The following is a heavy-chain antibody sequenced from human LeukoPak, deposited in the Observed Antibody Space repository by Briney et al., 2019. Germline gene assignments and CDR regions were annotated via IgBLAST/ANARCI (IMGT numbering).Heavy chain of an antibody. Sequence: GGSLRLSCAASGFTFSSYAMSWVRQAPGKELEWVSAISGSCGNAVNADTVKGRFTISRDNGRITMYLQINSLRAEDTAVYYCAKDLWATIAAAATGLDAFDIWGQGTMVTVSS. J-gene: IGHJ3*02. D-gene: IGHD6-25*01. CDR2: ISGSCGNA. V-gene: IGHV3-23*01. CDR3: AKDLWATIAAAATGLDAFDI. CDR1: GFTFSSYA.